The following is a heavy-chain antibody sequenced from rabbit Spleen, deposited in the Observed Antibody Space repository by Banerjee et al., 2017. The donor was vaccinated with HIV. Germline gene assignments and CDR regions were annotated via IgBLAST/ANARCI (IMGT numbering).Heavy chain of an antibody. CDR1: GIDFSSSYW. V-gene: IGHV1S45*01. CDR3: ASEYGSGFRAFNL. Sequence: QEQLEESGGDLVKPEGSLTLTCKASGIDFSSSYWICWVRQAPGKGLEWIACIRGSSDDSSYYANWAKGRFTISKTSSTTVTLQMTSLTAADTATYFCASEYGSGFRAFNLWGQGTLVTVS. J-gene: IGHJ4*01. D-gene: IGHD1-1*01. CDR2: IRGSSDDSS.